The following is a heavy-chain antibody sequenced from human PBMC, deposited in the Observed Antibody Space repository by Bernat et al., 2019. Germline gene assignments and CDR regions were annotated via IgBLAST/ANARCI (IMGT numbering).Heavy chain of an antibody. D-gene: IGHD6-19*01. Sequence: QVQLQQWGAGLLKPSETLSLTCAVYGGSFSGYYWSWIRQPPGKGLEWIGEINHSGSTNYNPSLKSRVTISVDTSKNQFSLKLSSVTAAYTAVYYCARYIAVAGTIEAGFDYWGQGTLVTVSS. J-gene: IGHJ4*02. V-gene: IGHV4-34*01. CDR1: GGSFSGYY. CDR2: INHSGST. CDR3: ARYIAVAGTIEAGFDY.